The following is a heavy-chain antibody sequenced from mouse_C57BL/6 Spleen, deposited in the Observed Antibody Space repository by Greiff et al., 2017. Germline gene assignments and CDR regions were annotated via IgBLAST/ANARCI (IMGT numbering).Heavy chain of an antibody. Sequence: EVMLVESEGGLVQPGSSMKLSCTASGFTFSDYYMAWVRQVPEKGLEWVANINYDGSSTYYLDSLKSRFIISRDNAKNILYLQMSSLKSEDTATYYCARGRYYYFDYWGQGTTLTVSS. CDR3: ARGRYYYFDY. CDR1: GFTFSDYY. V-gene: IGHV5-16*01. J-gene: IGHJ2*01. CDR2: INYDGSST.